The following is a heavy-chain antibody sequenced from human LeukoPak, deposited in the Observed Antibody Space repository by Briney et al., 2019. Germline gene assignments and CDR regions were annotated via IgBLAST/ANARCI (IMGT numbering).Heavy chain of an antibody. CDR1: GFTFANSW. D-gene: IGHD1-26*01. Sequence: GGSLRLSCAASGFTFANSWMAWVRQTPGKGLEWVANIKQDGSTKHYADSLKGRFTISRDNPKNSLFLQMNNLRADDTAIYYCTRDTIGSLDYWGQGILVTVAS. J-gene: IGHJ4*02. V-gene: IGHV3-7*01. CDR2: IKQDGSTK. CDR3: TRDTIGSLDY.